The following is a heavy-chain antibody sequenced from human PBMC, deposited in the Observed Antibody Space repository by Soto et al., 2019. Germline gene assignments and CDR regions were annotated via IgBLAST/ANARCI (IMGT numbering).Heavy chain of an antibody. V-gene: IGHV4-59*01. CDR1: GAPISAFY. CDR3: ARRRDGYTGVWFDP. Sequence: SETLSLTCTVSGAPISAFYWSWIRQSPGKGLEWIGHIYYTGSTNYNPSLNSRVTISLDTSNNQFSLKLSSVTAADTAVYYCARRRDGYTGVWFDPWGQGTLVTVSS. J-gene: IGHJ5*02. CDR2: IYYTGST. D-gene: IGHD5-12*01.